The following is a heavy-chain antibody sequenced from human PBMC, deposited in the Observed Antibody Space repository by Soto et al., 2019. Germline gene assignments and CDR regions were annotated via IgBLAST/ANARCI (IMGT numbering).Heavy chain of an antibody. D-gene: IGHD3-9*01. CDR1: GFTFSSYA. CDR3: ARDESPYYDILTGYYAPYFDY. V-gene: IGHV3-64*01. Sequence: GGSLKISCAASGFTFSSYAMSRVRQAPGKGLEYVSAISNNGGSTYYANSVKGRFTISRDNSKNTLYLQMGSLRAEDMAVYYCARDESPYYDILTGYYAPYFDYWGQGTLVTVSS. J-gene: IGHJ4*02. CDR2: ISNNGGST.